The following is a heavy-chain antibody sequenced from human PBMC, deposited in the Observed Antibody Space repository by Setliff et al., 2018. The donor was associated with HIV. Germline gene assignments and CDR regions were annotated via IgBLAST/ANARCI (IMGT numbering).Heavy chain of an antibody. V-gene: IGHV4-39*07. CDR1: GGSISSNNYY. D-gene: IGHD5-12*01. CDR3: AREATITSGYSGYAPPYFDY. CDR2: IYYSGNA. Sequence: SETLSLTCTVSGGSISSNNYYWGWIRQSPGKGLEWFGSIYYSGNANYNPSLKSRVTISIDTSKNQFSLKLNSVTAADTAVYYCAREATITSGYSGYAPPYFDYWGHGTLVTVSS. J-gene: IGHJ4*01.